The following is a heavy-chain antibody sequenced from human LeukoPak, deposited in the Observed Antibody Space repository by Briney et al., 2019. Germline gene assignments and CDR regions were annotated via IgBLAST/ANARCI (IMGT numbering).Heavy chain of an antibody. Sequence: SETLSLTCTVSGDSISPYYWSWIRQPPGKGLEWIGYIYYSGSTNYNPSLKSRVTISVDTSKNQFSLKLSSVTAADTAVYYCARLAARNYFDYWGQGTLVTVSS. CDR3: ARLAARNYFDY. CDR1: GDSISPYY. J-gene: IGHJ4*02. CDR2: IYYSGST. D-gene: IGHD6-6*01. V-gene: IGHV4-59*01.